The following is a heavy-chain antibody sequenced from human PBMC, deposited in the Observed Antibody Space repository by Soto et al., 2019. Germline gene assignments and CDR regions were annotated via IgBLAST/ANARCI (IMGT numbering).Heavy chain of an antibody. Sequence: EVQLVESGGGLVQPGRSLRLSCTASGFTFGDYAMSWVRQAPGKGLEWVGFIRSKAYGGTTEYAASVKGRFTISRDDSKSIAYLQMNSLKTEDTAVYYCTREPLGYCSSTSCYANWFDPWGQGTLVTVSS. CDR2: IRSKAYGGTT. CDR3: TREPLGYCSSTSCYANWFDP. V-gene: IGHV3-49*04. D-gene: IGHD2-2*01. CDR1: GFTFGDYA. J-gene: IGHJ5*02.